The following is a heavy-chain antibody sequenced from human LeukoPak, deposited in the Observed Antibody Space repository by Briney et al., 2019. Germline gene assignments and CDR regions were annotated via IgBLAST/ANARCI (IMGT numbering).Heavy chain of an antibody. Sequence: GRSLRLSCAASGFTFSDYAMHWVRQAPGKGLEWVAIISYDGINQYYADSVKGRFTISRDNSQSTLYLQMNSLRREDTALYYCAKNRVVFNWNYAYYFDNWGQGTLVTVSS. CDR1: GFTFSDYA. D-gene: IGHD1-7*01. CDR2: ISYDGINQ. J-gene: IGHJ4*02. CDR3: AKNRVVFNWNYAYYFDN. V-gene: IGHV3-30*18.